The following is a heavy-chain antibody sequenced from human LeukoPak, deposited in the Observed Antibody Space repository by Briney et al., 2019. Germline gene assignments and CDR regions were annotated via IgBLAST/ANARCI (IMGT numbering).Heavy chain of an antibody. CDR2: ISYDGSNK. V-gene: IGHV3-30*04. Sequence: GGSLRLSCAASGFTFSSYAMHWVRQAPGKGLEWVAVISYDGSNKYYADSVKGRFTISRDNSKNTLYLQMNSLRAEDTAVYYCAKDSDSWYSWIDPWGQGTLVTVSS. CDR3: AKDSDSWYSWIDP. D-gene: IGHD6-13*01. J-gene: IGHJ5*02. CDR1: GFTFSSYA.